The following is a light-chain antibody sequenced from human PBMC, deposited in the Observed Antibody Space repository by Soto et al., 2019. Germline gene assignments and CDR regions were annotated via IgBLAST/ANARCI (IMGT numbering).Light chain of an antibody. Sequence: EIVMTQSPATLSVSPGESATLSYRASQSVGPNLVWYQQKFGQAPRLLIYGVSTRATGVPARFSGSGSGTEFTLTISSLQSGDFAVYYCQQYNNWPLFGPGTKVDNK. J-gene: IGKJ3*01. CDR3: QQYNNWPL. V-gene: IGKV3-15*01. CDR2: GVS. CDR1: QSVGPN.